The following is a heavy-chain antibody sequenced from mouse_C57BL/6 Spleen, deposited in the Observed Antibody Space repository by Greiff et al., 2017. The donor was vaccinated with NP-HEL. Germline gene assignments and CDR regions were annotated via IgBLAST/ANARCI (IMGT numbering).Heavy chain of an antibody. J-gene: IGHJ2*01. CDR2: IDPSDSYT. CDR1: GYTFTSYW. Sequence: QVQLQQPGAELVRPGTSVKLSCKASGYTFTSYWMHWVNQRPGQGLEWIGVIDPSDSYTNYNQKFKGKATLTVDTSSTTAYMQLSSLTSEDSAVYYCARKGDYDDPDYWGQGTTLTVSS. V-gene: IGHV1-59*01. D-gene: IGHD1-1*01. CDR3: ARKGDYDDPDY.